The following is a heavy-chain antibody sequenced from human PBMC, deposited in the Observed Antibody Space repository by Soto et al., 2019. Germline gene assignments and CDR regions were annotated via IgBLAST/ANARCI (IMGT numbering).Heavy chain of an antibody. D-gene: IGHD5-12*01. CDR1: GYTFTDYY. J-gene: IGHJ5*02. CDR3: ASSRDGYNQYNWFDP. CDR2: INPNSGGT. Sequence: QVQLVQSGAEVKKPGASVNVSCKASGYTFTDYYMHWVRQAPGQGLEWMGWINPNSGGTNYAQKFQGRVTMTRDTSISTAYMELSRLRSDDTAVYYCASSRDGYNQYNWFDPWGQGTLVTVSS. V-gene: IGHV1-2*02.